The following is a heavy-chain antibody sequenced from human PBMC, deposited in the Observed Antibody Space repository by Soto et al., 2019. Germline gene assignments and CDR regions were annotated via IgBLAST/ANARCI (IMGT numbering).Heavy chain of an antibody. CDR2: IKQDGSEK. D-gene: IGHD1-26*01. Sequence: GGSLRLSCAASGFTFSSYWMSWVRQAPGKGLEWVANIKQDGSEKYYVDSVKGRFPISRDNAKNSLYLQMNSLRAEDTAVYYCASLYSGSYYDYFDYWGQGTLVTVSS. V-gene: IGHV3-7*05. J-gene: IGHJ4*02. CDR3: ASLYSGSYYDYFDY. CDR1: GFTFSSYW.